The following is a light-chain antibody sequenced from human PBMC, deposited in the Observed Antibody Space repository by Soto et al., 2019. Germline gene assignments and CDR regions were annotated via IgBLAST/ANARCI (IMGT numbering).Light chain of an antibody. CDR2: EGN. J-gene: IGLJ1*01. CDR3: CSYTTNGTFV. CDR1: SSDVGTYNL. Sequence: QSALTQPASVSGSPGQSITISCTGTSSDVGTYNLVSWYQQHPVKAPRLIIYEGNKRPSGVSNRFSASKSGNTASLTISGLRAEDEADYYCCSYTTNGTFVVGTGTKV. V-gene: IGLV2-23*01.